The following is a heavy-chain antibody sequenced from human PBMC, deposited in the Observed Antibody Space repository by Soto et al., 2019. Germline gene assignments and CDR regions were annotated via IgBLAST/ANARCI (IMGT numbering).Heavy chain of an antibody. D-gene: IGHD3-16*01. Sequence: YLLESGGGLVQPGGSLRLSCAVAGFTFSDYAMNWVRQAPGKGLEWVSGISGSGGRTYYADSVKGRFTISRDNSNNTVYLHMNGLGAEDTALYYCAKGGLGDYYYYGMDVWGQGTTVTVSS. J-gene: IGHJ6*02. CDR1: GFTFSDYA. V-gene: IGHV3-23*01. CDR2: ISGSGGRT. CDR3: AKGGLGDYYYYGMDV.